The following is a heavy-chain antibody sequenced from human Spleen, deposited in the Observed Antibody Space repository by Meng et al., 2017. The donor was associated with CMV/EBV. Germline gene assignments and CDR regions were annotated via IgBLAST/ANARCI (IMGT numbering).Heavy chain of an antibody. J-gene: IGHJ4*02. CDR1: GGSFSGYH. D-gene: IGHD3-3*01. CDR3: ARGVGALRY. Sequence: VALKEGGPGLLKPPAALSLTCAVYGGSFSGYHWSWIRQPPGKGLEWIGEINHSGSTNYTPSLKSRVTISVDTSKNQFSLKLSSVTAADTAVYYCARGVGALRYWGQGTLVTVSS. CDR2: INHSGST. V-gene: IGHV4-34*01.